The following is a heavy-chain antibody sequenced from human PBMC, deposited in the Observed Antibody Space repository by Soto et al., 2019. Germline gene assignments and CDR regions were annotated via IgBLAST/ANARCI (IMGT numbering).Heavy chain of an antibody. J-gene: IGHJ3*02. D-gene: IGHD3-16*02. CDR3: ARDLEYDYIWGSYRPDAFGI. CDR1: GFTFNSYS. V-gene: IGHV3-21*01. Sequence: GGSLRLSCAASGFTFNSYSMNWVRQAPGKGLEWVSSISSSSSYIYYADSVKGRFTISRDNAKNSLYLQMNSLRAEDTAVYYWARDLEYDYIWGSYRPDAFGIWGQGTMVTVSS. CDR2: ISSSSSYI.